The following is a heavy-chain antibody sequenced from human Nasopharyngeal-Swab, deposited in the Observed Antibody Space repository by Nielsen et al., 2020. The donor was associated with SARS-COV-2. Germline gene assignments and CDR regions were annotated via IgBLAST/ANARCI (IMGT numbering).Heavy chain of an antibody. CDR1: GFTFSSYG. CDR2: ISYDGSNK. J-gene: IGHJ4*02. D-gene: IGHD6-19*01. V-gene: IGHV3-30*18. Sequence: GGPLRLSCAASGFTFSSYGMHWVRQAPGKGLEWVAVISYDGSNKYYADSVKGRFTISRDNSKNTLYLQMNSLRAEDTAVYYCAKFPLSRYSSAVYWGQGTLVTVSS. CDR3: AKFPLSRYSSAVY.